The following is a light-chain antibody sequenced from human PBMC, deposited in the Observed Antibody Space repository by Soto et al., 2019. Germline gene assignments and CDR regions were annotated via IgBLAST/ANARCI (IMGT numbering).Light chain of an antibody. V-gene: IGKV3-20*01. CDR3: QHYGNSPLIP. CDR1: QSVSSSY. J-gene: IGKJ3*01. CDR2: GAS. Sequence: EIVLTQSPGTLSLSPGERATLSCRASQSVSSSYLAWYQHKPGQPPRLLIYGASSRATGIPDRFSGSGSGTDFTLASSRLEPEDFAVYYCQHYGNSPLIPFGTGTKVDIK.